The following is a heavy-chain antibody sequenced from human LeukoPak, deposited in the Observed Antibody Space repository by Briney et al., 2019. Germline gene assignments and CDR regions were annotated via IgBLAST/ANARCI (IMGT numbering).Heavy chain of an antibody. CDR3: ARRRDLYSGSYYPFDY. Sequence: GESLKISCKGSGYSFTSYWIGWVRQMPGKGMKWMGIIYPGDSDARYSPSFQGQVTISADKSISTAYLQWSSLKASDTAMYYCARRRDLYSGSYYPFDYWGQGTLVTVSS. J-gene: IGHJ4*02. CDR1: GYSFTSYW. V-gene: IGHV5-51*01. D-gene: IGHD1-26*01. CDR2: IYPGDSDA.